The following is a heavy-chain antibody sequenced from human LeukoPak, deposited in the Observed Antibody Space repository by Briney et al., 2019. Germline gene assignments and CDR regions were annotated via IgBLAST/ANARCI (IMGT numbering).Heavy chain of an antibody. CDR3: AKDPYCGGDCYGDYFDY. J-gene: IGHJ4*02. Sequence: GGSLRLSCAASGFTFSSYAMSWVRQAPGKGLEWVSAISGSGGSTYYADSVKGRFTISRDNSKNTLYLQMNSLRAEDTAVYYCAKDPYCGGDCYGDYFDYWGRGTLVTVSS. CDR2: ISGSGGST. V-gene: IGHV3-23*01. D-gene: IGHD2-21*02. CDR1: GFTFSSYA.